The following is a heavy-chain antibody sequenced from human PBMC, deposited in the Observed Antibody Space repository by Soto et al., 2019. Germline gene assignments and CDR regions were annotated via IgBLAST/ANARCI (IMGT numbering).Heavy chain of an antibody. J-gene: IGHJ6*02. CDR3: ARCSAPSRFYYYYYGMDV. Sequence: GESLKISCKGSGYSFTSYWIGWVRQMPGKGLEWMGIIYPGDSDTRYSPSFQGQVTISADKSISTAYLQWSSLKASDTAMYYCARCSAPSRFYYYYYGMDVWGQGTTVTVSS. V-gene: IGHV5-51*01. CDR2: IYPGDSDT. D-gene: IGHD3-10*02. CDR1: GYSFTSYW.